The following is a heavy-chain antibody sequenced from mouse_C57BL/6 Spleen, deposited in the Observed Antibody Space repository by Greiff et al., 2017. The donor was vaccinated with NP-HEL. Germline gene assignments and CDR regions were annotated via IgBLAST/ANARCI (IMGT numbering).Heavy chain of an antibody. V-gene: IGHV3-6*01. D-gene: IGHD2-4*01. Sequence: EVQLQESGPGLVKPSQSLSLTCSVTGYSITSGYYWNWIRQFPGNKLEWMGYISYDGSNNYNPSLKNRISITRDTSKNQFFLKLNSVTTEDTATYYCAREKDYAWFAYWGQGTLVTVSA. CDR3: AREKDYAWFAY. CDR2: ISYDGSN. J-gene: IGHJ3*01. CDR1: GYSITSGYY.